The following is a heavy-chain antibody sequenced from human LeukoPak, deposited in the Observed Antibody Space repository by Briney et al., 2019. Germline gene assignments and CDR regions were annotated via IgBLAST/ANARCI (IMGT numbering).Heavy chain of an antibody. CDR2: ISAYNGNT. Sequence: ASVKVSCKASGYTFTSYGTSWVRQAPGQGLEWMGWISAYNGNTNYAQKLQGRVTMTTDTSTSTAYMELRSLRSDDTAVYYCARVFYDSSGYYQVYYFDYWGQGTLVTVSS. V-gene: IGHV1-18*01. CDR1: GYTFTSYG. D-gene: IGHD3-22*01. CDR3: ARVFYDSSGYYQVYYFDY. J-gene: IGHJ4*02.